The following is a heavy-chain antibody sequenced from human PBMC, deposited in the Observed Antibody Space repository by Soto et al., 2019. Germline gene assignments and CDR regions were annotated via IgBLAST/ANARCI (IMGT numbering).Heavy chain of an antibody. Sequence: EMQLVESGGGLVQPGGSLRLSCAASGFTVINTYLSWVRQAPGKGLEWVSVIYRDGRTYYADSVKGRFTISRDHSKNTLYLQMNSLRAEDTAVYYSTRDPVDSPVFDYWGQGTLVTVSS. CDR1: GFTVINTY. CDR2: IYRDGRT. D-gene: IGHD2-15*01. J-gene: IGHJ4*02. V-gene: IGHV3-66*01. CDR3: TRDPVDSPVFDY.